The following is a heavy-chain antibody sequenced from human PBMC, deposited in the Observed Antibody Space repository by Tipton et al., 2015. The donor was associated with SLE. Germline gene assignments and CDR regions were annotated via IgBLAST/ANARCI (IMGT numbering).Heavy chain of an antibody. CDR3: ARAWEDLGSGRGDYYGMDV. Sequence: QSGAEVKKPGASLKVSCKASGYTFTSYDINWVRQATGQGLEWMGWMNPNSGNTGYVQKFQGRVTMTRNTSISTAYMELSNLRSDDTAVYYCARAWEDLGSGRGDYYGMDVWGQGTTVTVSS. D-gene: IGHD3-10*01. J-gene: IGHJ6*02. CDR2: MNPNSGNT. CDR1: GYTFTSYD. V-gene: IGHV1-8*02.